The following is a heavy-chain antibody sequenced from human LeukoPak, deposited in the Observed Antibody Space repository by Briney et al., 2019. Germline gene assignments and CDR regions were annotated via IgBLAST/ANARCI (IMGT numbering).Heavy chain of an antibody. J-gene: IGHJ6*03. Sequence: SETLSLTCTVSGGSISSSSYYWGWIRQPPGKGLEWIGSIYHSGRTYYNPSLRSRVTISLDTSKNQFSLKLSSVTAADTAMYYCAREKIGTGTILGKDYYYMDVWGKGTTVTVSS. CDR1: GGSISSSSYY. CDR3: AREKIGTGTILGKDYYYMDV. V-gene: IGHV4-39*07. CDR2: IYHSGRT. D-gene: IGHD1-1*01.